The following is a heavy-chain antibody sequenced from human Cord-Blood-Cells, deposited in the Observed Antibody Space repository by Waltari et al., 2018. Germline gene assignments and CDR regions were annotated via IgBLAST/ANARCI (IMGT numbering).Heavy chain of an antibody. J-gene: IGHJ3*02. CDR2: IYYSGST. CDR3: ARKGEYSSSSYAFDI. CDR1: GGSISSSSYY. V-gene: IGHV4-39*01. Sequence: QLQLQESGPGLVKPSETLSLTCTVSGGSISSSSYYWGWIRQPPGKGLEWLGSIYYSGSTYYNPSLKSRVTISVDTSKNQFSLKLSSVTAADTAVYYCARKGEYSSSSYAFDIWGQGTMVTVSS. D-gene: IGHD6-6*01.